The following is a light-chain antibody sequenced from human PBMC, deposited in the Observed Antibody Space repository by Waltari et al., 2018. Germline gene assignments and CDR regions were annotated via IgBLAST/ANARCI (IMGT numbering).Light chain of an antibody. Sequence: QAVVTQEPSLTVSPGGTVTLTCCSRTGPVTIGHYPYWLQQKPGQAPRTLIYDSYIKQSWTPARFSASLVGGKAVLTLSGAQAEDEAKYYCWLAYTGGIVVFGGGTELAVL. CDR2: DSY. CDR3: WLAYTGGIVV. J-gene: IGLJ2*01. V-gene: IGLV7-46*01. CDR1: TGPVTIGHY.